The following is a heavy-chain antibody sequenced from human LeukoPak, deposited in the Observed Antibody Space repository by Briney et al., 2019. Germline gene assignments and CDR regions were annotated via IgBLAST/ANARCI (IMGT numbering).Heavy chain of an antibody. Sequence: GGSLRLLCAACGFTLSSYAMRWVREARGEGVEGVSDISGRGDSTYYADSVKGRFTISRDNPKNTLYLQMNSLRAEDTAVYYCAKDIRSFGGVYDSSGYYDAFDIWGQGTMVTVSA. CDR2: ISGRGDST. V-gene: IGHV3-23*01. CDR1: GFTLSSYA. J-gene: IGHJ3*02. CDR3: AKDIRSFGGVYDSSGYYDAFDI. D-gene: IGHD3-22*01.